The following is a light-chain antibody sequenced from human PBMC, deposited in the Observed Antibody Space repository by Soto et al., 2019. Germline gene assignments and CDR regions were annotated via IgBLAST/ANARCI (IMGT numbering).Light chain of an antibody. Sequence: TQTPSSLSASVGDRVTLSCRASQAVNTRLAWYQHKPGQAPRLLIYLASNRAAGVPARFSASGSGTDFTLTISDVEHEDLAVYYCHQRQSWHRTFGQGTKV. CDR3: HQRQSWHRT. J-gene: IGKJ1*01. V-gene: IGKV3D-11*01. CDR2: LAS. CDR1: QAVNTR.